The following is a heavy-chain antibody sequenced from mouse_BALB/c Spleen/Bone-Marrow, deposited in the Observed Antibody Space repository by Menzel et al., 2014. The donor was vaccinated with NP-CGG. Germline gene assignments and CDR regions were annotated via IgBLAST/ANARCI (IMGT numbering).Heavy chain of an antibody. D-gene: IGHD1-1*01. CDR1: GFDFSRYW. CDR2: INPHSSTI. CDR3: ARQGYFGRSDY. J-gene: IGHJ2*01. Sequence: EVKLMESGGGLVQPGGSPKLSCAASGFDFSRYWMSWVRQAPGKGLEWIGEINPHSSTINYTPSLKDKFIISRDNAKNTLYLQMSKVRSEDTALYYCARQGYFGRSDYWGQGTTLTVSS. V-gene: IGHV4-1*02.